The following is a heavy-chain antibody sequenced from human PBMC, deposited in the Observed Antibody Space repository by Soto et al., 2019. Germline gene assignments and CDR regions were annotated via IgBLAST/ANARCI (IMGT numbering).Heavy chain of an antibody. Sequence: PGGSLRLSCAASGFTFDDYAMHWVRQAPGKGLEWVSGINWNSGSIGYADSVKGRFTISRDNAKTSLYVRLNSLRAEDTAFYYCAKDRGSGSYAANYYYYGMDVWGQGTTVTVSS. CDR2: INWNSGSI. J-gene: IGHJ6*02. D-gene: IGHD3-10*01. CDR1: GFTFDDYA. V-gene: IGHV3-9*01. CDR3: AKDRGSGSYAANYYYYGMDV.